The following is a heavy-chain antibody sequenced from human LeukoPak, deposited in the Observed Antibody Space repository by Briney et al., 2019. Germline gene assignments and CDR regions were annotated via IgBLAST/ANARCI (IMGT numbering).Heavy chain of an antibody. Sequence: GGSLRLSCAASGFTFSSYGMHWVRQAQGKGLEWVAFIRYDGSNKYYADSVKGRFTISRDNSKNTLYLQMNSLRAEDTAVYYCAKDLVYYDSSGYPDYWGQGTLVTVSS. J-gene: IGHJ4*02. CDR1: GFTFSSYG. D-gene: IGHD3-22*01. CDR2: IRYDGSNK. CDR3: AKDLVYYDSSGYPDY. V-gene: IGHV3-30*02.